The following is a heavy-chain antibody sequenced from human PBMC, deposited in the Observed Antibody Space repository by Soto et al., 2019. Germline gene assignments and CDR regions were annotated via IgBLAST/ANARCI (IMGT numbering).Heavy chain of an antibody. V-gene: IGHV3-23*01. Sequence: EVQLLESGGGLVQPGGSLRLSCAASGFTFSSYAMRWVRQAPGKGLEWVSAISGSGDSTYYADSMKGRFTISRDNSKNTLYLQMNSLRAEDTAVYYCARRGSGSYYDYWGQGTLVIVSS. CDR3: ARRGSGSYYDY. CDR1: GFTFSSYA. J-gene: IGHJ4*02. CDR2: ISGSGDST. D-gene: IGHD1-26*01.